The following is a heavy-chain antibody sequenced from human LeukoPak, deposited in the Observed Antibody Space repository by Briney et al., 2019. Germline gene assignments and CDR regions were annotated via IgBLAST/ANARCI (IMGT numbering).Heavy chain of an antibody. CDR2: ISGSGRNT. CDR1: GFPFSNYA. J-gene: IGHJ4*02. D-gene: IGHD2-15*01. V-gene: IGHV3-23*01. Sequence: GGSLRLSCAASGFPFSNYAMTWVRQAPGKGLEWVSLISGSGRNTYYADSVKGRFTISRDNSKNTLYLQMNSLRAEDTAVYYCYSPYPDYWGQGTLVTVSS. CDR3: YSPYPDY.